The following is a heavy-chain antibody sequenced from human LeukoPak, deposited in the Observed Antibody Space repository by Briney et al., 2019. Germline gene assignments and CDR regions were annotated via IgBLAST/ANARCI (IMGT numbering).Heavy chain of an antibody. CDR1: GFTFSSYA. Sequence: GGSLRLSCAASGFTFSSYAMHWVRQAPGKGLEWVAIISYDGSNKYYADSVKGRFTISRDNSKNTLYLQMNSLRAEDTAVYYCARGASVVTATAFDYWGQGSLVTVSS. D-gene: IGHD2-21*02. J-gene: IGHJ4*02. CDR2: ISYDGSNK. CDR3: ARGASVVTATAFDY. V-gene: IGHV3-30-3*01.